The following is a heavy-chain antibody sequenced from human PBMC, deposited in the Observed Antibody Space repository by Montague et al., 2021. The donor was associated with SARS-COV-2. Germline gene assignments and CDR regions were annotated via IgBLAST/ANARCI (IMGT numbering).Heavy chain of an antibody. J-gene: IGHJ6*02. CDR1: GFIFNSYE. V-gene: IGHV3-48*03. D-gene: IGHD2-21*01. CDR3: ARDRDWDDWCGMDV. CDR2: ISSSGGGSTK. Sequence: SLRLSCAASGFIFNSYEMNWVRQAPGKGLEWISYISSSGGGSTKHYTDSVKGRFTISRDNAKNSLYPQMNSLRVEDTAIYYCARDRDWDDWCGMDVWGQGTTVTVSS.